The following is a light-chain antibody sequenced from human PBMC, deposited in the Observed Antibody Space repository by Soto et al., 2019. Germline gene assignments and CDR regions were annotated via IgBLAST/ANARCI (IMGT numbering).Light chain of an antibody. CDR3: QQYNSYSCT. CDR1: QSISSW. CDR2: KAS. Sequence: DIQMTQSPSTLSASVGDRVTITCRASQSISSWLAWYQQKPGKAPKLLIYKASSLESGVPSMFSGSGSGTEFTLTISSLQPDDFATYYCQQYNSYSCTFGQGTKVEIK. J-gene: IGKJ1*01. V-gene: IGKV1-5*03.